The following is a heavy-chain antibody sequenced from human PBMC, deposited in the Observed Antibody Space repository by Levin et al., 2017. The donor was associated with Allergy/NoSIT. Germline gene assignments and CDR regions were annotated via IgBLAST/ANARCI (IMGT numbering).Heavy chain of an antibody. Sequence: TLSLTCTFSGFSVSTNAVGVGWIRQPPRKALEWLALIYWDDDKRYSPSLKSRLTITKDTSKSQVVLTMTNMDPLDTATYYCAHKAAAAGWFDPWGQGTLVTVSS. CDR1: GFSVSTNAVG. D-gene: IGHD6-13*01. V-gene: IGHV2-5*02. CDR3: AHKAAAAGWFDP. J-gene: IGHJ5*02. CDR2: IYWDDDK.